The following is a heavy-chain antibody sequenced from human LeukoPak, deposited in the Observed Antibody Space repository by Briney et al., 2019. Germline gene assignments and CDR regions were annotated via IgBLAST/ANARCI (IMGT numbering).Heavy chain of an antibody. D-gene: IGHD6-13*01. J-gene: IGHJ4*02. Sequence: GGSLRLSCAASGFTFSTYTMNWVRQAPGKGLEWVSSISSSSKYIYNGDSVKGRFTIFRDNAKNSLFLQMIGLRAEDTAVYYCARESAAGVDYWGQGTLVTVSS. CDR1: GFTFSTYT. CDR3: ARESAAGVDY. CDR2: ISSSSKYI. V-gene: IGHV3-21*01.